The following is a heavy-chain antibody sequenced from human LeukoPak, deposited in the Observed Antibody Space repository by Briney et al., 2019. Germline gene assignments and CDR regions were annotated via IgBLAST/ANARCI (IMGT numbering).Heavy chain of an antibody. J-gene: IGHJ3*02. CDR1: GYTFTSYY. V-gene: IGHV1-46*01. Sequence: ASVKVSCKASGYTFTSYYMHWVRQAPGQGLEWMGIINPSGGSTSYAQKFQGRVTMTRDMSTSTVYMELSSLRSEDTAVYYCARTELPNAFDIWGQGTMVTVSS. D-gene: IGHD1-26*01. CDR3: ARTELPNAFDI. CDR2: INPSGGST.